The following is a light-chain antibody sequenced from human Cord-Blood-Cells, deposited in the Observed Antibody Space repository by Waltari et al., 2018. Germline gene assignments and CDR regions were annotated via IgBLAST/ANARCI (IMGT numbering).Light chain of an antibody. V-gene: IGKV1-5*01. Sequence: DIQMTHSPSTLSASVGYSVPITCRTSQRISSWLAWYQPKPGKAPKLLIYDASSLERGGPARFSGSGSGTEFTLTISSLQPDDFATYYCKQYNSYSGTFGQGTKVEIK. CDR2: DAS. CDR1: QRISSW. J-gene: IGKJ1*01. CDR3: KQYNSYSGT.